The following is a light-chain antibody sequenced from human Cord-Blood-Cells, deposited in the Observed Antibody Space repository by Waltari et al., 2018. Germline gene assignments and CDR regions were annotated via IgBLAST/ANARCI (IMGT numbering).Light chain of an antibody. Sequence: QSVLTQPPSVSGAPGQRVTISSTGSSPNTGAGYDVHWYQQLPGTAPKLLIYGNSNRPSGVPDRFSGSKSGTSASLAITGLQAEDEADYYCQSYDSSLSGYVFGTGTKVTVL. V-gene: IGLV1-40*01. CDR1: SPNTGAGYD. J-gene: IGLJ1*01. CDR3: QSYDSSLSGYV. CDR2: GNS.